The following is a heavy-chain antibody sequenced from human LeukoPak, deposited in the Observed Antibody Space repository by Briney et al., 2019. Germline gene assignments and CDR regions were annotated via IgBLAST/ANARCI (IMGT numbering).Heavy chain of an antibody. J-gene: IGHJ5*01. V-gene: IGHV4-59*01. CDR2: VYATGTT. Sequence: SETLSLTCTVSSGSITGYYWSWIRQPPGKGLEWIGYVYATGTTNYNPSLKTRATISIDTSKNQLSLTLTSVTAADTAVYYCARVGSGGAWFDFWGQEPWSPSRQ. D-gene: IGHD6-19*01. CDR1: SGSITGYY. CDR3: ARVGSGGAWFDF.